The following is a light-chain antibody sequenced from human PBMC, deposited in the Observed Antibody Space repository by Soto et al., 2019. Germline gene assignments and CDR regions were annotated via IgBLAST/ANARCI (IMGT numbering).Light chain of an antibody. Sequence: DIQMTQSPSALSASVGDRVTITCRTSQSINNFLNWYQQKPGKAPKLLIYDASNLETGVPSWFSGRGYGTDFTFTISSLQPEDFATYFCQQYDTLKVTFGPGTKVDI. V-gene: IGKV1-33*01. CDR2: DAS. CDR3: QQYDTLKVT. J-gene: IGKJ3*01. CDR1: QSINNF.